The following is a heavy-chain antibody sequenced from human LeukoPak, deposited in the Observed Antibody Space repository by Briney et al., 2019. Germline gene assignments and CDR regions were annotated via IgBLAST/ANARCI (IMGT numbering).Heavy chain of an antibody. V-gene: IGHV1-69*13. CDR2: IIPIFGTA. Sequence: SVKVSCKASGGTFSSYAISWVRQAPGQGLEWMGGIIPIFGTANYAQKFQGRVTITADESTSTAYMELSSLRSEDTAVYYCARGKFNDYVWGSYRYDAFDIWGQGTMVTVSS. CDR3: ARGKFNDYVWGSYRYDAFDI. CDR1: GGTFSSYA. D-gene: IGHD3-16*02. J-gene: IGHJ3*02.